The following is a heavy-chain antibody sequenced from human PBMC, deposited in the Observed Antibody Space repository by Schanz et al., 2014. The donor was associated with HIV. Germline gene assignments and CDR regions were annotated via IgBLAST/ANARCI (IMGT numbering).Heavy chain of an antibody. CDR2: ISYDGSNK. J-gene: IGHJ6*02. CDR1: GFTFDNYG. D-gene: IGHD4-4*01. CDR3: AKDRLHPGNGMDV. V-gene: IGHV3-30*18. Sequence: QVQLVESGGGVVQPGRSLRLSCVASGFTFDNYGMHWVRQAPGKGLEWVAVISYDGSNKKYADSVKGRFTISRDNSKNTLYLQMKSLRPEDTAVYYCAKDRLHPGNGMDVWGQGTTVTVSS.